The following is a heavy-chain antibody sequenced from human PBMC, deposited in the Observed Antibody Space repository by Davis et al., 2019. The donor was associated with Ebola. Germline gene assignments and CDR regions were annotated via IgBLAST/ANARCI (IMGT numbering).Heavy chain of an antibody. D-gene: IGHD2-8*01. V-gene: IGHV2-5*02. CDR3: AHNRAGRYCTNGVCYYYYYGMDV. Sequence: SGPTLVKPTQTLTLTCTFAGFALSTSGVGVGWIRQPPGKALEWLALIYWEDDKRYSPSLKSRLTITKDTSKNQVVLTMTNMDPVDTATYYCAHNRAGRYCTNGVCYYYYYGMDVWGQGTTVTVSS. CDR1: GFALSTSGVG. CDR2: IYWEDDK. J-gene: IGHJ6*02.